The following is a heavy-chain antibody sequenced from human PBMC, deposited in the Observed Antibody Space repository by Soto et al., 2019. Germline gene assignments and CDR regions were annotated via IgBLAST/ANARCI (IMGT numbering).Heavy chain of an antibody. CDR1: GFTFSSYG. J-gene: IGHJ4*02. D-gene: IGHD2-15*01. V-gene: IGHV3-30*18. CDR2: ISYDGSNK. CDR3: AKGGYCSGGSCYRSPFDY. Sequence: ESGGGVVQPGRSLRLSCAASGFTFSSYGMHWVRQAPGKGLEWVAVISYDGSNKYYADSVKGRFTISRDNSKNTLYLQMNSLRAEDTAVYYCAKGGYCSGGSCYRSPFDYWGQGTLVTVSS.